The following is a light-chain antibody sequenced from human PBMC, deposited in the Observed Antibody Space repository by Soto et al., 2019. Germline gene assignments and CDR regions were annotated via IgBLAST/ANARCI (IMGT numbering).Light chain of an antibody. CDR1: SNDVGGYNY. Sequence: QSVLTQPASVSGSPGQSITISCTGTSNDVGGYNYVSWYQQHPGKAPKLMISEVTNRPSGVSNRFSGSKSGNTASLTISGLQAKDEADYYCSSYTSSSVWMFGGGTKLTVL. CDR2: EVT. CDR3: SSYTSSSVWM. J-gene: IGLJ3*02. V-gene: IGLV2-14*01.